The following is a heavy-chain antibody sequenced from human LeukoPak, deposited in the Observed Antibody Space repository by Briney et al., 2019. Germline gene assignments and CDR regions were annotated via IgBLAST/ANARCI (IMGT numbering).Heavy chain of an antibody. CDR2: IYTSGST. CDR3: ARHFSQGYYYYMDV. J-gene: IGHJ6*03. CDR1: GGSISSSY. D-gene: IGHD3-3*02. Sequence: SETLSLTCTVSGGSISSSYWSWIRQPPGKGLEWIGYIYTSGSTNYNPSLKSRVTISVDTSKNQFSLKLSSVTAADTAVYYCARHFSQGYYYYMDVWGKGTTVTVSS. V-gene: IGHV4-4*09.